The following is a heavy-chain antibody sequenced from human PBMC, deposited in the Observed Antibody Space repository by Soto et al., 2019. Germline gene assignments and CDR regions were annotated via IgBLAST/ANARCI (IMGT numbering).Heavy chain of an antibody. CDR1: GGSFSGYY. CDR2: INHSGST. J-gene: IGHJ5*02. D-gene: IGHD2-2*02. CDR3: ARVVSYRSWFDP. Sequence: NPSETLSLTCAVYGGSFSGYYWSWIRQPPGKGLEWIGEINHSGSTNYNPSLKSRVTISVDTSKNQFSLKLSSVTAADTAVYYCARVVSYRSWFDPWGQGTLVTVSS. V-gene: IGHV4-34*01.